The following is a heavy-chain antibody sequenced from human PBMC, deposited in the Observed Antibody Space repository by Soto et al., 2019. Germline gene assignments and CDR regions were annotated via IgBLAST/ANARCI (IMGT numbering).Heavy chain of an antibody. J-gene: IGHJ3*02. D-gene: IGHD1-1*01. CDR3: AKHSTSYNGVYDPFDI. V-gene: IGHV3-23*01. CDR1: GFIFSNYA. Sequence: EVQLLESGGGLVQPGGSLRLSCEASGFIFSNYAMSWVRQGPGKGLEWVSVIGGEAVSTNCADFVKGRCTVSRDNSTNTVYLQLDSLRDDDTAVYYCAKHSTSYNGVYDPFDIWGQGTMVTVSS. CDR2: IGGEAVST.